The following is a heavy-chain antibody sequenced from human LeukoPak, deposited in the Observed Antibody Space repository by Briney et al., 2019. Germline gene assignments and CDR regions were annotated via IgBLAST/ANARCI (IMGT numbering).Heavy chain of an antibody. D-gene: IGHD6-19*01. J-gene: IGHJ4*02. CDR3: ARSSGFYFPFDY. CDR1: GFTFSSYW. CDR2: IKQDGSEK. V-gene: IGHV3-7*03. Sequence: GGSLRLSCAASGFTFSSYWTSWVRQAPGKGLEWVANIKQDGSEKYYVDSVKGRFTISRDNAKNSLYLQMNSLRAEDTAVYYCARSSGFYFPFDYWGQGTLVTVSS.